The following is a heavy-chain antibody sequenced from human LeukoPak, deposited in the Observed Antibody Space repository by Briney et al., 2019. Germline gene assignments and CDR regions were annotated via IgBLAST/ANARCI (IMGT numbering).Heavy chain of an antibody. Sequence: PGGSLRLSCAASGFTFSSYGMHWVRQAPGKGLEWVAVISYDGSNKYYADSVKGRFTISRDNAKNSLYLQMNSLRAEETAVYYCARGQYYDSTYWGQGTLVTVSS. CDR2: ISYDGSNK. D-gene: IGHD3-22*01. J-gene: IGHJ4*02. CDR3: ARGQYYDSTY. CDR1: GFTFSSYG. V-gene: IGHV3-30*03.